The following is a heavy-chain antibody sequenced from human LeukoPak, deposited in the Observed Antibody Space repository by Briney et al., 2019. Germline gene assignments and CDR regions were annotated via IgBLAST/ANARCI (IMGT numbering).Heavy chain of an antibody. V-gene: IGHV4-59*08. Sequence: SETLSLTCTVSGGSISSYYWSWIRQPPGKGLEWIGYIYYSGSTNYNPSLKSRVTISVDTSKNQFSLKLSSVTAADTAVYYCAGGYKYWYFDLWGRGTLVAVSS. J-gene: IGHJ2*01. D-gene: IGHD1-1*01. CDR1: GGSISSYY. CDR3: AGGYKYWYFDL. CDR2: IYYSGST.